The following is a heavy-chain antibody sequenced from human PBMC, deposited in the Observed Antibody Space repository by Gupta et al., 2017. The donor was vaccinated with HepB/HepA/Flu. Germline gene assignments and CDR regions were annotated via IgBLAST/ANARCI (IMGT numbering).Heavy chain of an antibody. V-gene: IGHV1-69*01. CDR2: IIPIFGTA. J-gene: IGHJ3*02. CDR1: GGTFSSYA. CDR3: ARAEMITFGGVNKVDAFDI. D-gene: IGHD3-16*01. Sequence: QVQLVQSGAEVKKPGSSVKVSCKASGGTFSSYAISWVRQAPGQGLEWMGGIIPIFGTANYAQKFQGRVTITADESTSTAYMELSSLRSEDTAVYYCARAEMITFGGVNKVDAFDIWGQGTMVTVSS.